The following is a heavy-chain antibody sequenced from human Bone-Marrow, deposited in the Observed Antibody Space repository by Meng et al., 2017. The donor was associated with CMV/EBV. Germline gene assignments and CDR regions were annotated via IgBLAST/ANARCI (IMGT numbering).Heavy chain of an antibody. CDR2: IYYSGST. Sequence: SETLSLTCTVSGGSTSSSSYYWGWIRQPPGKGLEWIGSIYYSGSTYYNPSLKSRVTISVDTSKNQFSLKLSSVTAADTAVYYCASIYDFVGALDYWGQGTLVTVSS. V-gene: IGHV4-39*07. J-gene: IGHJ4*02. D-gene: IGHD3-3*01. CDR3: ASIYDFVGALDY. CDR1: GGSTSSSSYY.